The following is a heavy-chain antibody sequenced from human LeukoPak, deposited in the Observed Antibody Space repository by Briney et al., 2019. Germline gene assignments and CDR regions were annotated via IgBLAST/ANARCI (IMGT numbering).Heavy chain of an antibody. V-gene: IGHV3-11*06. D-gene: IGHD1-7*01. CDR2: ISSSSSYT. Sequence: HPGGSLRLSCAASGFTFSDHYMSWIRQAPGKGLEWLSYISSSSSYTNYADSVKGRFTISRDNAKNSLYLQMNSLRAEDTAVYYCARERVELELRYLDYWGQGTLVTVSS. J-gene: IGHJ4*02. CDR3: ARERVELELRYLDY. CDR1: GFTFSDHY.